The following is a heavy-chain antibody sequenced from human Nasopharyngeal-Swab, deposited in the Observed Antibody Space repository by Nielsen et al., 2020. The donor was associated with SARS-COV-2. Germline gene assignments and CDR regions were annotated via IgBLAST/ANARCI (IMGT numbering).Heavy chain of an antibody. V-gene: IGHV3-13*01. CDR3: ARDVGFIDPAY. CDR1: GFTFSSYD. Sequence: GGSLRLSCAASGFTFSSYDMHWVRQATGKGLEWVSAIGTAGDTYYPGSVKGRFTISRENAKNSLYLQMNSLRAGDTAVYYCARDVGFIDPAYWGQGTLVTVSS. D-gene: IGHD6-25*01. CDR2: IGTAGDT. J-gene: IGHJ4*02.